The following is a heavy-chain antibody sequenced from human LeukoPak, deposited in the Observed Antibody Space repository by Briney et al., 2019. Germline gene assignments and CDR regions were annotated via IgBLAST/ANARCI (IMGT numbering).Heavy chain of an antibody. D-gene: IGHD3-22*01. V-gene: IGHV3-21*01. CDR1: GFTFSSYN. Sequence: GSLRLSCAASGFTFSSYNMNWVRQTPGQGLEWVSSITSGGSHIYYADSVKGRFTISRDNAKSSLYLQMNSLRAEDTAVYYCARDVYYYDSSGYYYAHFYYYYYMDVWGKGPTVTVSS. J-gene: IGHJ6*03. CDR3: ARDVYYYDSSGYYYAHFYYYYYMDV. CDR2: ITSGGSHI.